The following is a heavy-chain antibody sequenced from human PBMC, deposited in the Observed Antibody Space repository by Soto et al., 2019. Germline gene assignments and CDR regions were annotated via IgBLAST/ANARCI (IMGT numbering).Heavy chain of an antibody. CDR1: GYNFLNYG. CDR2: ISVYHGNT. J-gene: IGHJ4*02. CDR3: ARDHGGATMALLY. V-gene: IGHV1-18*04. D-gene: IGHD3-10*01. Sequence: ASVKVSCKTSGYNFLNYGMSWLRQAPGQGPEWMGWISVYHGNTIYAQNFQGRVTMTTDTSTSTAYMELTSLRSDDTGVYYCARDHGGATMALLYWGQGTLVTVSS.